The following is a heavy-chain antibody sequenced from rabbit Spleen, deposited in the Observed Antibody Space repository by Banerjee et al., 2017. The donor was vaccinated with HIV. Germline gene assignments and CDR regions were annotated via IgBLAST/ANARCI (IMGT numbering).Heavy chain of an antibody. CDR1: GFSFSSSYD. Sequence: QEQLVESGGGLVQPGASLTLTCTASGFSFSSSYDICWVRQAPGKGLEWIACIYTGGSGSTAYASWAKGRFTISKTSSTTVTLQLNSLTAADTATYFCARGSATMTMVITGYYLSLWGPGTLVTV. CDR2: IYTGGSGST. CDR3: ARGSATMTMVITGYYLSL. D-gene: IGHD2-1*01. V-gene: IGHV1S45*01. J-gene: IGHJ4*01.